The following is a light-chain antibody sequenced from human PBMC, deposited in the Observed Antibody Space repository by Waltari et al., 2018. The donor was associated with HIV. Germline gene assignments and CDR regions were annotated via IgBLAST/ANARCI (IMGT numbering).Light chain of an antibody. CDR2: GSS. V-gene: IGKV3-20*01. CDR3: QQFDSSPT. J-gene: IGKJ1*01. CDR1: QTVSSNY. Sequence: ELVLTQYPGTLSLSPGERATLSCRANQTVSSNYLAWYQQKPGQAPRLLIYGSSSRATGIPDRFSGSGSGTDFTLTISRLEPEDFAVYYCQQFDSSPTFGQGTKVEIK.